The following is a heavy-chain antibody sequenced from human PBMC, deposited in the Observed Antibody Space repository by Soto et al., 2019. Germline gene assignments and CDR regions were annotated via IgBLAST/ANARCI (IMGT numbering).Heavy chain of an antibody. Sequence: GGSLRLSCAASGFTFSSYAMHWVRQAPGKGLEWVAVISYDGSNKYYADSVKGRFTISRDSSKNTLYLQMNSLRAEDTAVYYCARDQRQLYYYYGMDVWGQGTTVTVSS. V-gene: IGHV3-30-3*01. CDR3: ARDQRQLYYYYGMDV. J-gene: IGHJ6*02. CDR2: ISYDGSNK. CDR1: GFTFSSYA. D-gene: IGHD6-13*01.